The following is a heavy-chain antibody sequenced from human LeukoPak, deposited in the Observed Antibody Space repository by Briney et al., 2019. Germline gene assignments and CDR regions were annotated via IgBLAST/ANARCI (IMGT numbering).Heavy chain of an antibody. CDR2: ISYDETNK. J-gene: IGHJ2*01. Sequence: PGGSLTLSCAASGFTFSSYAMHWVRQAPGKGLEWVAVISYDETNKYYEDSVKGRFTISRDSSKNTLYLQMSSLRDEDTAVYYCAKNNDYGGSYWYFDLWGRGTLVTVSS. V-gene: IGHV3-30*04. D-gene: IGHD4-23*01. CDR1: GFTFSSYA. CDR3: AKNNDYGGSYWYFDL.